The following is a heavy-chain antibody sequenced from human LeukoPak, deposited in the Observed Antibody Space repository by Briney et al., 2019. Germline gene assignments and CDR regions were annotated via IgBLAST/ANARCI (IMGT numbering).Heavy chain of an antibody. J-gene: IGHJ4*02. CDR2: IYYSGST. V-gene: IGHV4-59*01. CDR1: GGSISSYY. Sequence: SETLSLTCTVSGGSISSYYWSWIRQPPGKGLEWIGYIYYSGSTNYNTSLKSRVTISVDTSKKQFSLKLSSVTAADTAVYYCARRGPGAGRYFDYWGQGTLVTVSS. CDR3: ARRGPGAGRYFDY. D-gene: IGHD6-6*01.